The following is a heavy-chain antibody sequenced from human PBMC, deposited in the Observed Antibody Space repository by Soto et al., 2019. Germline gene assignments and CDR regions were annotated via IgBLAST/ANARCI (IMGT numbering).Heavy chain of an antibody. J-gene: IGHJ5*02. Sequence: SETLSLTCTVSGGSISSYYWSWIRQPPGKRLEWIGYIYYSGSTNYNPSLKSRVTISVDTSKNQFSLKLSSVTAADTAVYYWARTSVAGFTHYFDPWGQGXLVTVYS. CDR3: ARTSVAGFTHYFDP. CDR1: GGSISSYY. V-gene: IGHV4-59*01. CDR2: IYYSGST. D-gene: IGHD6-19*01.